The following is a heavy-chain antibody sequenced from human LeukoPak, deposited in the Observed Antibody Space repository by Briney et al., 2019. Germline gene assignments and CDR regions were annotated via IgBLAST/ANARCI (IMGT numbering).Heavy chain of an antibody. CDR1: GGSISSGGYY. CDR3: ARGPYSSRYDY. J-gene: IGHJ4*02. Sequence: SETLSLTCTVSGGSISSGGYYWSWIRQHPGKGLEWIGYVYYSGTTYYNPSLKSRVTISVDTSKNQFSLKLSSVTAADTAVYYCARGPYSSRYDYWGQGTVVTVSS. D-gene: IGHD6-13*01. V-gene: IGHV4-31*03. CDR2: VYYSGTT.